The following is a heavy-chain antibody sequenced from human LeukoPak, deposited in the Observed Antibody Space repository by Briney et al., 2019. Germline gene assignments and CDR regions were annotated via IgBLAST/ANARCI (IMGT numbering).Heavy chain of an antibody. Sequence: PGGSLRLSCAASGFTFSSYSMTWVRQAPGKGLEWVSYISSSGSTIYYADSVKGRFTISRDNAKNSLYLQMNSLRAEDTAVYYCARDPTHYYDSSGYPDYWGQGTLVTVSS. D-gene: IGHD3-22*01. V-gene: IGHV3-48*04. J-gene: IGHJ4*02. CDR2: ISSSGSTI. CDR3: ARDPTHYYDSSGYPDY. CDR1: GFTFSSYS.